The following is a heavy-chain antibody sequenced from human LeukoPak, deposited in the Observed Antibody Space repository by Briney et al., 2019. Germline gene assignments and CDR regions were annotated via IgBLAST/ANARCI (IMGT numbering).Heavy chain of an antibody. CDR1: GYTLTELS. CDR2: FDPEDGET. Sequence: ASVKVSCKVSGYTLTELSMHWVRQAPGKGLEWMGGFDPEDGETIYAQKFQGRVTITADTSTDTAYMELSSLRSEDTAVYYCATEGTIFGGELDYWGQGTLVTVSS. D-gene: IGHD3-3*01. V-gene: IGHV1-24*01. CDR3: ATEGTIFGGELDY. J-gene: IGHJ4*02.